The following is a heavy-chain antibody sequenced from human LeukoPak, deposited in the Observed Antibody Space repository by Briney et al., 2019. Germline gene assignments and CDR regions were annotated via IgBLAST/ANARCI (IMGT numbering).Heavy chain of an antibody. CDR3: AKIGQQPSNAFYI. J-gene: IGHJ3*02. V-gene: IGHV3-30*18. CDR1: GFTFSSYG. D-gene: IGHD6-13*01. CDR2: ISYDGSNK. Sequence: GGSLRLSCAASGFTFSSYGMHWVRQAPGKGLEWVAVISYDGSNKYYADSVKGRFTISRDNSKNTLYLQMNSLRAEDTAVYYCAKIGQQPSNAFYIWGQGTMVTVSS.